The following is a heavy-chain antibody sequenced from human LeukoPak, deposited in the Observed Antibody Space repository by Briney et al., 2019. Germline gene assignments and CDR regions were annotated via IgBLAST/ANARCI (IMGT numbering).Heavy chain of an antibody. D-gene: IGHD3-9*01. V-gene: IGHV1-18*01. CDR2: ISAYNGNT. Sequence: ASVKVSCTASGYTFTSYGISWVRQAPGQGLEWMGWISAYNGNTNYAQKLQGRVTMTTDTSTSTAYMELRSLRSDDTAVYYCARGKGYDILRSDAFDIWGQGTMVTVSS. CDR1: GYTFTSYG. J-gene: IGHJ3*02. CDR3: ARGKGYDILRSDAFDI.